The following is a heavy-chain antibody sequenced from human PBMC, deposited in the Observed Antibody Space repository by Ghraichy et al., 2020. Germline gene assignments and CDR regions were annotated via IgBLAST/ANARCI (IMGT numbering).Heavy chain of an antibody. CDR3: AKDSGTVNYDSGGYYYDAFDI. CDR1: GGSISSYY. Sequence: SETLSLTCAVSGGSISSYYWSWIRQPPGKGLEWIGYICYSGSTNYNPSLKSRVTISVDTSKNQFSLKLSSVTAADTAVYYCAKDSGTVNYDSGGYYYDAFDIWGQEKMVTVSS. J-gene: IGHJ3*02. D-gene: IGHD3-22*01. V-gene: IGHV4-59*01. CDR2: ICYSGST.